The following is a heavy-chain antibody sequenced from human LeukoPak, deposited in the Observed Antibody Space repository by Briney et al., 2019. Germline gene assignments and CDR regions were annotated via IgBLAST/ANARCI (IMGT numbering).Heavy chain of an antibody. CDR2: IYSSGSS. Sequence: SETLSLTCTVSGGSIRTYYWSWIRQSAGKGLEWIGRIYSSGSSNYNPSLKSRVTMSVDTSKNQFSLTLSSVTAADTAVYYCARNYYYYYMNVWGKGTTVIVSS. V-gene: IGHV4-4*07. J-gene: IGHJ6*03. CDR1: GGSIRTYY. CDR3: ARNYYYYYMNV.